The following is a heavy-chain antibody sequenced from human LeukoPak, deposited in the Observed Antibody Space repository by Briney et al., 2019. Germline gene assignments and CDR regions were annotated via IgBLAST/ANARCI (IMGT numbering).Heavy chain of an antibody. CDR1: GFTFSSLA. V-gene: IGHV3-7*01. J-gene: IGHJ4*02. Sequence: GGSLRLSCAASGFTFSSLAMNWVRQAPGKGLEWVANIKNDGAVKNYVDSVKGRFTISRDNAKNSLYLQMNSLRAEDTAVYYCAKDSYSKGDFWGQGVLVTVSS. D-gene: IGHD5-12*01. CDR3: AKDSYSKGDF. CDR2: IKNDGAVK.